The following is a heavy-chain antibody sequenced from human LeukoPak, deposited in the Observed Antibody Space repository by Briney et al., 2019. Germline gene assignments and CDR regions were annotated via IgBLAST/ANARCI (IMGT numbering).Heavy chain of an antibody. CDR2: IYYSGST. CDR1: GGSISSSSYY. V-gene: IGHV4-39*07. CDR3: VRVAPDYDFWSGYVKSRPHFDY. J-gene: IGHJ4*02. Sequence: SETLSLTCTVSGGSISSSSYYWGWIRQPPGKGLEWIGSIYYSGSTYYNPSLKSRVTISVDTSKNQFSLKLSSVTAADTAVYYCVRVAPDYDFWSGYVKSRPHFDYWGQGTLVTVSS. D-gene: IGHD3-3*01.